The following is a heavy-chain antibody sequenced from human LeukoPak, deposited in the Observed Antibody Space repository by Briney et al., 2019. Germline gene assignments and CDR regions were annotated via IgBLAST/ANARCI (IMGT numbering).Heavy chain of an antibody. J-gene: IGHJ3*02. Sequence: GGSLRLSCAASGFTFSSYAMTWVRQAPGKGLEWVSVISGSGGSTYYADSVQGRFTLSRDNSKNTLYLQMNSLRAEDTALYYCAKDVEWETVRGAFDIWGQGTMVIDCS. CDR3: AKDVEWETVRGAFDI. D-gene: IGHD1-26*01. V-gene: IGHV3-23*01. CDR2: ISGSGGST. CDR1: GFTFSSYA.